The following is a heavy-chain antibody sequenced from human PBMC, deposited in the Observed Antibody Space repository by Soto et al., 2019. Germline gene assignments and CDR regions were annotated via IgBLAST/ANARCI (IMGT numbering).Heavy chain of an antibody. CDR2: IYYSGST. J-gene: IGHJ4*02. V-gene: IGHV4-30-4*01. Sequence: SETLSLTCTVSGGSISSGDYYWSWIRQPPGKGLEWIGYIYYSGSTYYNPSLKSRVTISVDTSKNQFSLKLSSVTAADTAVYYCARTYYDFWSGYYDPFDYWGQGTLVTXSS. D-gene: IGHD3-3*01. CDR3: ARTYYDFWSGYYDPFDY. CDR1: GGSISSGDYY.